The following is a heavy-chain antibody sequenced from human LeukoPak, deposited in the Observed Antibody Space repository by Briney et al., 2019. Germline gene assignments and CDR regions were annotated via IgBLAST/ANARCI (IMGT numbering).Heavy chain of an antibody. D-gene: IGHD4-4*01. CDR2: ISWNSGSI. V-gene: IGHV3-9*01. Sequence: GGSLRLSCAASGFTFDDYAMHWVRQAPGKGLEWVSGISWNSGSIGYADSVKGRFTISRDNAKNSLYLQMNSLRAEDTALYYCPKVSTFTVTTDYFDYWAREPWSPSPQ. CDR3: PKVSTFTVTTDYFDY. J-gene: IGHJ4*02. CDR1: GFTFDDYA.